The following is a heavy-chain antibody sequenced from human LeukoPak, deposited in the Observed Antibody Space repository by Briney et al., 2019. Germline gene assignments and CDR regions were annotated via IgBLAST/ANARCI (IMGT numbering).Heavy chain of an antibody. CDR3: AKDGIAAAANDAFDI. Sequence: GGSLRLSCAASGFTFSSYAMSWVRQAPGRGLEWVSAISGSGGSTYYAHSVKGRFTISRDNSKNTLYLQMNSLRAEDTAVYYCAKDGIAAAANDAFDIWGQGTMVTVSS. J-gene: IGHJ3*02. D-gene: IGHD6-13*01. V-gene: IGHV3-23*01. CDR2: ISGSGGST. CDR1: GFTFSSYA.